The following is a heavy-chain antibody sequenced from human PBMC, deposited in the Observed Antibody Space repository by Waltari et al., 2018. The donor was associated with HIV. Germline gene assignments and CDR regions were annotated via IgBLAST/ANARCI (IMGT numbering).Heavy chain of an antibody. Sequence: QVQLVQSGAEVKKPGASVKVSCKASGYTFTGYYMHWVRQAPGQGLEWMGWINPNSGGTNYAQKFQGRVTMTRDTSISTAYMEPSRLRSDDTAVYYCARDRARTTDYYYYGMDVWGQGTTVTVSS. D-gene: IGHD1-7*01. CDR1: GYTFTGYY. CDR3: ARDRARTTDYYYYGMDV. CDR2: INPNSGGT. J-gene: IGHJ6*02. V-gene: IGHV1-2*02.